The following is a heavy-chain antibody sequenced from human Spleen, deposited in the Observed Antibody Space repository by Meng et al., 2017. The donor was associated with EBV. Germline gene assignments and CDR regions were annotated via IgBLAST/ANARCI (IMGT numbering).Heavy chain of an antibody. CDR2: IPSDASHNK. J-gene: IGHJ5*02. D-gene: IGHD1-14*01. V-gene: IGHV3-30*03. CDR3: ARDLSGRFDP. CDR1: GYTFTDYY. Sequence: QWPVRRLGAEVKKPGASVRVSCKASGYTFTDYYMHWGRQAPGKGQEWVAIIPSDASHNKYYADSVKGRFTISRDNSKNTLFLQMNNLRAEDTAVYYCARDLSGRFDPWGQGTLVTVSS.